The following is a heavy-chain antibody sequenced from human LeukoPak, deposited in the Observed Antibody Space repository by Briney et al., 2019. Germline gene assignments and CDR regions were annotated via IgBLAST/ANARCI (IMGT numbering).Heavy chain of an antibody. CDR2: INAGKGNT. V-gene: IGHV1-3*01. CDR1: GYTFTSYA. Sequence: ASVKVSCKASGYTFTSYAMHWVRQAPGQRLEWMGWINAGKGNTKYSQKFQGRVTITRDTSASTAYMELSSLRSEDTAVYYCACSSGRTPYYYYGMDVWGQGTTVTVSS. CDR3: ACSSGRTPYYYYGMDV. D-gene: IGHD6-19*01. J-gene: IGHJ6*02.